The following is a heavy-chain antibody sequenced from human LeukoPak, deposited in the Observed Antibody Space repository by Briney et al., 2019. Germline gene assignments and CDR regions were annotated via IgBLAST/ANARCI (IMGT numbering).Heavy chain of an antibody. D-gene: IGHD3-3*01. V-gene: IGHV4-61*02. J-gene: IGHJ5*02. CDR1: GGSIRTSLYY. CDR2: IYPSGNT. CDR3: ARGQYDFWSGYDVNWFDP. Sequence: SETLSLTCAVSGGSIRTSLYYWNWIRQPAGKGLEWIGRIYPSGNTNYNPSLESRVTISVDTAKNQFSLKLISVTAADTALYYCARGQYDFWSGYDVNWFDPWGQGTLVTVSS.